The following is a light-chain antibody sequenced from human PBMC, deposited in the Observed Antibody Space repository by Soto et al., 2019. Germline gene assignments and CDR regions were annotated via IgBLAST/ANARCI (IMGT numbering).Light chain of an antibody. J-gene: IGKJ4*01. CDR1: QSVSYN. CDR3: QQYKNWPPLT. Sequence: EIVMTQSPATLSVSPGERVTLSCRASQSVSYNLAWYQQKPGQGPRLLIYGAFTRATGIPARFSGSGSGTEFTLTISSLQSEDFAVYYCQQYKNWPPLTFGGGTKVEIK. CDR2: GAF. V-gene: IGKV3-15*01.